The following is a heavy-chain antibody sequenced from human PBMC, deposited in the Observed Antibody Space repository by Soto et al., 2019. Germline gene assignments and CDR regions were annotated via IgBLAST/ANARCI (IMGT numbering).Heavy chain of an antibody. CDR3: ARGQVGYSYGYGDNFDY. CDR2: IYYSGST. V-gene: IGHV4-31*03. J-gene: IGHJ4*02. CDR1: GGSISSGGYY. Sequence: SETLSLTCTVSGGSISSGGYYWSWIRQHPGKGLEWIGYIYYSGSTYYNPSLKSRVTISVDTSKNQFSLKLSSVTAADTAVYYCARGQVGYSYGYGDNFDYWGQGTLVTVSS. D-gene: IGHD5-18*01.